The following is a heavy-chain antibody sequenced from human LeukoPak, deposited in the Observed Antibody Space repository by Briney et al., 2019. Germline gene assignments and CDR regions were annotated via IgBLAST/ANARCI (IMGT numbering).Heavy chain of an antibody. V-gene: IGHV3-23*01. J-gene: IGHJ5*02. D-gene: IGHD2/OR15-2a*01. CDR3: AKDRVSPGFNWFDP. CDR2: INGRGDNT. CDR1: GVIISSYA. Sequence: VQPGGSLRLSCAASGVIISSYAMSCVRQAPGKGLEWVSAINGRGDNTYYADFVKGRFTISRDNSKSTVYLQMNSLRTEDTAVYYCAKDRVSPGFNWFDPWGQGTLVTVSS.